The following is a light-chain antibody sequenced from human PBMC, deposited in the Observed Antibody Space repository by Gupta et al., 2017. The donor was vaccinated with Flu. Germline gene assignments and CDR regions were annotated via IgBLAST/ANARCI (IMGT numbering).Light chain of an antibody. CDR1: ESVKSNY. V-gene: IGKV3-20*01. CDR3: QHRGSIPFT. J-gene: IGKJ3*01. CDR2: GAS. Sequence: GTLCLSPGERATLSCGASESVKSNYLGWYQQKPGQAPRLLISGASYRATGIPDRFSGSGSGTDFTLTISRLEPEDFAVYYCQHRGSIPFTFGHGTTVEIK.